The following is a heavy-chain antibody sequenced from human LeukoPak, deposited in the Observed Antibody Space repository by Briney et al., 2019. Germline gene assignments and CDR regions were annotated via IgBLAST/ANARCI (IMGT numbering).Heavy chain of an antibody. Sequence: SVKVSCKASGGTFSSYAFSWVRQAHGQGREWMGGIIPIFGTANYAHPFQGRVTITADESTSTAYMELSSLRSEEATVYYCASPLSDYGDYEGVFDYWGGGTLVTVSS. CDR2: IIPIFGTA. J-gene: IGHJ4*02. CDR3: ASPLSDYGDYEGVFDY. V-gene: IGHV1-69*13. D-gene: IGHD4-17*01. CDR1: GGTFSSYA.